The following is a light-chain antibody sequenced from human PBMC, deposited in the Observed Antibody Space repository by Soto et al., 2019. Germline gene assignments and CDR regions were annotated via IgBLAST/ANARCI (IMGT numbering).Light chain of an antibody. V-gene: IGKV1-5*01. J-gene: IGKJ2*01. CDR1: QTVERW. Sequence: DIQMTQSPSTLSASVGDRVIITCRASQTVERWMAWYQQKPGKAPKLLISDVSTLERGVPSRFSGSGSATECTLTISGLKPDDFATYYCQQYKDYVYTFGPGTKVESK. CDR3: QQYKDYVYT. CDR2: DVS.